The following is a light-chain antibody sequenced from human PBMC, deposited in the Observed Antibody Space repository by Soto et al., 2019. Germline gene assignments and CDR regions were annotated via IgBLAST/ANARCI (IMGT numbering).Light chain of an antibody. CDR3: QQSHSAPFT. J-gene: IGKJ3*01. V-gene: IGKV4-1*01. Sequence: DIVMTQSPDSLAVSLGERATIYCKSSQTLLFSSHNKTFLAWYQQKPGKGPKLLIFAASSLQVGVPSRFSGSGSGTDFTLTISSLQPEDFATYFCQQSHSAPFTFGPGTTVDIK. CDR2: AAS. CDR1: QTLLFSSHNKTF.